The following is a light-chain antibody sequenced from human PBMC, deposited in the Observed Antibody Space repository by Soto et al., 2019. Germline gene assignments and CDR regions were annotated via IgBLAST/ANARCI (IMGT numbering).Light chain of an antibody. V-gene: IGKV3-15*01. CDR3: QQYNNWPIT. J-gene: IGKJ5*01. CDR2: GAS. Sequence: EIVMTQSPATLSVSPGERATLSCRASQSVSSNLAWYQQKPGQAPRLLIYGASTRVTGFPARFSGSGSGTEFTLTISSLQSEDFAVYYCQQYNNWPITFGQGTRLEIK. CDR1: QSVSSN.